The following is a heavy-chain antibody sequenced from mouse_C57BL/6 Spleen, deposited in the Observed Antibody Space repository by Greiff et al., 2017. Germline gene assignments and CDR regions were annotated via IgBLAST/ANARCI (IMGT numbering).Heavy chain of an antibody. CDR3: ARSWGYYVDY. J-gene: IGHJ2*01. CDR2: IYPGSGST. Sequence: QVQLQQPGAELVKPGASVKMSCKASGYTFTSYWITWVKQRPGQGLEWIGDIYPGSGSTTYNEKFKSKATLTVDTSSSTAYMQLSSLTAEDSAVLYGARSWGYYVDYWGQGTTLTVSS. V-gene: IGHV1-55*01. CDR1: GYTFTSYW.